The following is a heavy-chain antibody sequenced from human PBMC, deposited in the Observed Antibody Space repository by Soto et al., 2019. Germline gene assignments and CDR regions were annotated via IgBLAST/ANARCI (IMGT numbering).Heavy chain of an antibody. Sequence: SQTLSLTCAISGDSVSSNSAAWNWIRQSPSRGLEWLGRTYYRSKWYNDYAVSVKSRITINPDTSKNQFSLQLNSVTPEDTAVYYCARGAYCSGGSCYWCFDPWGQGTLVTVS. V-gene: IGHV6-1*01. CDR3: ARGAYCSGGSCYWCFDP. D-gene: IGHD2-15*01. CDR1: GDSVSSNSAA. CDR2: TYYRSKWYN. J-gene: IGHJ5*02.